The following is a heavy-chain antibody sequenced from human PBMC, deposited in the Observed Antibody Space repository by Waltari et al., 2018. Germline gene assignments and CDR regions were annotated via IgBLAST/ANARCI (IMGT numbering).Heavy chain of an antibody. D-gene: IGHD3-10*01. CDR2: ISYDGSNK. J-gene: IGHJ1*01. CDR3: ARGRYYSSGTYSPPEYFQH. CDR1: AFTFSNYA. V-gene: IGHV3-30-3*01. Sequence: QVRLVESGGGVVQPGRSLRLSCAASAFTFSNYAIHWVRQAPGKGLEWVAVISYDGSNKYYADSVKGRFTISRDNSKNTLFLQMTSLTAEDTAVYYCARGRYYSSGTYSPPEYFQHWGQGALVTVSS.